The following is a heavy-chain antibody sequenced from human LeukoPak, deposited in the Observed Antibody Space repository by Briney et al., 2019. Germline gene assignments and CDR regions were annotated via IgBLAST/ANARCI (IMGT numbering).Heavy chain of an antibody. CDR3: AREGVTTNAFDI. CDR1: GGSISSGGYY. J-gene: IGHJ3*02. Sequence: SETLSLTCTVSGGSISSGGYYWSWIRQHPGRGLEWIGYNYYSGSTYYNPSLKSRVTISVDTSKNQFSLKLSSVTAADTAVYYCAREGVTTNAFDIWGQGTMVTVSS. CDR2: NYYSGST. V-gene: IGHV4-31*03. D-gene: IGHD3-10*01.